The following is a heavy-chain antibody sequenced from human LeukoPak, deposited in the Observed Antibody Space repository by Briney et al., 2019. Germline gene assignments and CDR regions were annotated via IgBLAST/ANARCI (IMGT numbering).Heavy chain of an antibody. V-gene: IGHV1-2*02. CDR1: GYTFTGYY. CDR3: AKWRGYSSGWSGPFDD. CDR2: INPNSGGT. Sequence: ASVKVSCKASGYTFTGYYMHWVRQAPGQGLEWMGWINPNSGGTNYAQKFQGRVTVTRDTSISTAYMELSRLKSDDTAVYYCAKWRGYSSGWSGPFDDWGQGTLVTVSS. D-gene: IGHD6-19*01. J-gene: IGHJ4*01.